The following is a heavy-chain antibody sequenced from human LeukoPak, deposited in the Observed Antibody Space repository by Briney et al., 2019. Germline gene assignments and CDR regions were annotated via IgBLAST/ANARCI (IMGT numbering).Heavy chain of an antibody. Sequence: KPSETLSLTCTVSGGSISSYYWTWIRQPPGKGLEWIGYINYSGSTNYNPSLKSRVTISVDRSKNQFSLKLSSVTAADTALYYCAREGGYDFDGGSYRHGMDVWGQGTTVTVSS. CDR3: AREGGYDFDGGSYRHGMDV. V-gene: IGHV4-59*01. J-gene: IGHJ6*02. D-gene: IGHD5-12*01. CDR2: INYSGST. CDR1: GGSISSYY.